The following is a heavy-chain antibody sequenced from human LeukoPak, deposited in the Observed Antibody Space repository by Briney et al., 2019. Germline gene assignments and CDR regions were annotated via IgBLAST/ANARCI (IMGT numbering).Heavy chain of an antibody. D-gene: IGHD3-10*01. J-gene: IGHJ4*02. CDR2: ISSSSRYI. Sequence: GGSLRLFCTASAFTVSSYSMNWVRHAPGGGLECRSFISSSSRYIYYADSMKGRSTISRDNAKNSLYLQMNRLRAEDTAVYYCARAASVRGVIIIHYWGQGTLVTVSS. CDR3: ARAASVRGVIIIHY. V-gene: IGHV3-21*01. CDR1: AFTVSSYS.